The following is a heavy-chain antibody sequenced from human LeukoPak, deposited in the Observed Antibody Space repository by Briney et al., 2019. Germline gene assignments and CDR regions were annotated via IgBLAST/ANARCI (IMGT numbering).Heavy chain of an antibody. CDR2: INPSGGST. Sequence: ASVNVSCKASGYTFTSYYMHWVRQAPGQGLEWMGIINPSGGSTSYAQKFQGRVTMTRDTSTSTVYMELSSLRSEDTAVYYCARDGYDYVWGSYRYPDYWGQGTLVTVSS. D-gene: IGHD3-16*02. CDR3: ARDGYDYVWGSYRYPDY. V-gene: IGHV1-46*01. CDR1: GYTFTSYY. J-gene: IGHJ4*02.